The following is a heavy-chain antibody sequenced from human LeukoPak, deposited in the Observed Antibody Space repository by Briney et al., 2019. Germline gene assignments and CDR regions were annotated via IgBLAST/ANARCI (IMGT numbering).Heavy chain of an antibody. D-gene: IGHD3-3*01. J-gene: IGHJ4*02. CDR3: AKEGSIFGVVIRPYYFDY. CDR2: IRSDGGEE. Sequence: GGSLRLSCAASGFTFSNYGMLWVRQAAGKGLEWVSFIRSDGGEEYYSDSVKGRFTISRDNSKNTLYLQMNSLRAEDTAVYYCAKEGSIFGVVIRPYYFDYWGQGTLVTVSS. CDR1: GFTFSNYG. V-gene: IGHV3-30*02.